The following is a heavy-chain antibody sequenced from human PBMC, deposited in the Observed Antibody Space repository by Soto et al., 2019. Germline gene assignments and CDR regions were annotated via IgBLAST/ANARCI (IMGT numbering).Heavy chain of an antibody. Sequence: GGSLRLSCAASGFTFSSYAMSWVRQAPGKGLEWVSAISGSGGSTYYADSVKGRFTISRDNSKNTLYLQMNSLRAEDTAVYYCAKGKSGSYRTGKYFQHWGQGTLVTVSS. CDR1: GFTFSSYA. D-gene: IGHD1-26*01. CDR3: AKGKSGSYRTGKYFQH. V-gene: IGHV3-23*01. CDR2: ISGSGGST. J-gene: IGHJ1*01.